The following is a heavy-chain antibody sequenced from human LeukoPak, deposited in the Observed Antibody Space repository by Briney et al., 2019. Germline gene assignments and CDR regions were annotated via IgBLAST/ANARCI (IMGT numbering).Heavy chain of an antibody. D-gene: IGHD5-18*01. CDR2: IYSGGST. J-gene: IGHJ4*02. CDR3: ARAAYSYGFDY. CDR1: GFTVSSNY. V-gene: IGHV3-66*02. Sequence: QPGGSLRLSCAASGFTVSSNYMSWVRQAPGKGLGWVSVIYSGGSTYYADSVKGRFTISRDNSKNTLYLQMNSLRAEDTAVYYCARAAYSYGFDYWGQGTLVTVSS.